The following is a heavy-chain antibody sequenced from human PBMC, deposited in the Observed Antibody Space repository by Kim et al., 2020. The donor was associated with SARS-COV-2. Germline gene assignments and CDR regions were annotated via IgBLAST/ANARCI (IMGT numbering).Heavy chain of an antibody. CDR2: ISYDGSGN. Sequence: GRSLRLSCAASGFTFSSYGMHWVRQAPGKGLEWVAAISYDGSGNYNADSVRGRFTISRDNSKNTLYLQMNSLRAEDTAVYYCAKKVIVGGTGGMDVWGQG. CDR3: AKKVIVGGTGGMDV. CDR1: GFTFSSYG. J-gene: IGHJ6*02. D-gene: IGHD1-26*01. V-gene: IGHV3-30*18.